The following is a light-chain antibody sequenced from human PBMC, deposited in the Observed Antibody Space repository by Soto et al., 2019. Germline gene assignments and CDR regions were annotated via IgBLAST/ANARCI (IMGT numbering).Light chain of an antibody. Sequence: EIVMTQSTASLSVSPGERATLSCRASQTVTRNLAWYQQKPGQAPRLLIYGASTRATGIPARFSGSGSGTEFTLTISSLQSEDSSVYYWQQYNNWPPATFGQGTKVEIK. V-gene: IGKV3-15*01. CDR1: QTVTRN. CDR2: GAS. J-gene: IGKJ1*01. CDR3: QQYNNWPPAT.